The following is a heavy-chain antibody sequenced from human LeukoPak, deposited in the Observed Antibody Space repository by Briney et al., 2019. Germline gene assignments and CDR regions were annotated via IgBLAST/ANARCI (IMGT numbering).Heavy chain of an antibody. D-gene: IGHD3-3*01. V-gene: IGHV3-9*03. J-gene: IGHJ4*02. Sequence: GRSLRLSCAASGFTFDDYAMHLVRQAPGKGLEWVSGISWNSGSIGYADSVKGRFTVSRDNAKNSLYLQMNSLRAEDMALYYCAKAIRSDFWSGYYFDYWGQGTLVTVSS. CDR2: ISWNSGSI. CDR1: GFTFDDYA. CDR3: AKAIRSDFWSGYYFDY.